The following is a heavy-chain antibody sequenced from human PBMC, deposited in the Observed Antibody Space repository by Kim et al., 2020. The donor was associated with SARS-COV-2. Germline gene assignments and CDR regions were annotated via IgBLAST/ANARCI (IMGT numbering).Heavy chain of an antibody. Sequence: SVKVSCKASGGTFSSYAISWVRQAPGQGLEWMGGIIPIFGTANYAQKFQGRVTITADESTSTAYMELSSLRSEDTAVYYCAREGGGYGGFYFDYWGQGTLVTVSS. D-gene: IGHD3-16*01. CDR1: GGTFSSYA. CDR3: AREGGGYGGFYFDY. J-gene: IGHJ4*02. V-gene: IGHV1-69*13. CDR2: IIPIFGTA.